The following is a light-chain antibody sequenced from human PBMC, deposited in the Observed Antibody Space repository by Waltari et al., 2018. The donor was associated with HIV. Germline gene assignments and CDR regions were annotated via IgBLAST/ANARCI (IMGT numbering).Light chain of an antibody. CDR3: MIWHSSAWV. J-gene: IGLJ3*02. CDR1: SGINVDTYR. Sequence: QAVLTQPSSLSASPGASSSLTCTLRSGINVDTYRISWYQQQPGSPPQYHRNYKSESVKQQGSGVPSRFSGSKDASANAGTLLISGLRSEDEADYYCMIWHSSAWVFGGGTKLTVL. V-gene: IGLV5-45*02. CDR2: YKSESVK.